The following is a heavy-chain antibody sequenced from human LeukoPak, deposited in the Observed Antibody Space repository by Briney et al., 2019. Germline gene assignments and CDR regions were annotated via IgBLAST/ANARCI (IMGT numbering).Heavy chain of an antibody. J-gene: IGHJ4*02. CDR2: INPNSGGT. Sequence: ASVEVSCKASGYTFTGYYMHWVRQAPGQGLEWMGWINPNSGGTNYAQKFQGRVTMTRDTSISTAYMELSRLRSDDTAVYYCARDQVGAARFDSWGQGTLVTVSP. V-gene: IGHV1-2*02. CDR1: GYTFTGYY. D-gene: IGHD2-15*01. CDR3: ARDQVGAARFDS.